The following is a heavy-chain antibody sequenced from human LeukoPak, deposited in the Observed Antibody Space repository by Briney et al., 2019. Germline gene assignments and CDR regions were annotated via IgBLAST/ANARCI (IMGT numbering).Heavy chain of an antibody. D-gene: IGHD3-10*01. CDR2: IRYDGSNK. V-gene: IGHV3-30*02. CDR1: GFTFSSYS. Sequence: GGSLRLSCAASGFTFSSYSMNWVRQAPGKGLEWVAFIRYDGSNKYYADSVKGRFTISRDNSKNTLYLQMNSLRAEDTAVYYCAKDSHYYGSGHPGYWGQGTLVTVSS. CDR3: AKDSHYYGSGHPGY. J-gene: IGHJ4*02.